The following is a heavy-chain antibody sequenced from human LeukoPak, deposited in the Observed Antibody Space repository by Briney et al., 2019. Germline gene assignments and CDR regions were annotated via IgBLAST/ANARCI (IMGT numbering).Heavy chain of an antibody. D-gene: IGHD3-3*01. J-gene: IGHJ5*02. Sequence: PSETLSLTCTVSGGSISSYYWSWIRQPPGKGLEWIGYIYYSGSTNYNPSLKSRVTISVDTSKNQFSLKLSSATAADTAVYYCARDNRRYYDFWSGYNYNWFDPWGQGTLVTVSS. CDR1: GGSISSYY. CDR3: ARDNRRYYDFWSGYNYNWFDP. CDR2: IYYSGST. V-gene: IGHV4-59*01.